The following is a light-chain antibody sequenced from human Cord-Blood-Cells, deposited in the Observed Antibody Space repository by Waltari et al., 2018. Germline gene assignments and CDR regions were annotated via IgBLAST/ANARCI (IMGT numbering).Light chain of an antibody. CDR1: SSDVGGYNY. CDR3: SSYTSSSTYV. J-gene: IGLJ1*01. V-gene: IGLV2-14*01. Sequence: QSALTQPASVSGSPGQSITISCTGTSSDVGGYNYVSWYQQHPGKAPKLMIYDVSQRPSGVSNRFSGSKSGNTASLTISGLKAEDEADYYCSSYTSSSTYVFGTGTKVTVL. CDR2: DVS.